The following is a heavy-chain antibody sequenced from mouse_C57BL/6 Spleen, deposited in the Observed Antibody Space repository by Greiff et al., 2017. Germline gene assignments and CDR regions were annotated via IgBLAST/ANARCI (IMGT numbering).Heavy chain of an antibody. CDR1: GYTFTSYW. J-gene: IGHJ2*01. Sequence: QVQLQQPGAELVMPGASVKLSCKASGYTFTSYWMHWVKQRPGQGLEWIGEIDPSDSYTNYNQKFKGKSTLTVDKSSSTAYMQLSSLTSEDSAVYYSARVSTGTADFDYWGQGTTLTVSS. CDR3: ARVSTGTADFDY. V-gene: IGHV1-69*01. D-gene: IGHD4-1*02. CDR2: IDPSDSYT.